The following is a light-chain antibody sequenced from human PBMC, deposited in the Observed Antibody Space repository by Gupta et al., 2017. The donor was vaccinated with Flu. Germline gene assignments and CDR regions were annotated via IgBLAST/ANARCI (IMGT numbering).Light chain of an antibody. J-gene: IGKJ4*01. CDR3: QQYNDWPPIT. Sequence: DIAMTQSPATLSVSPGERATISCRASRSVSSKLAWYQQKPGKAPKLLISGASSRQGGIPARFSGSGSGTEFTLTISSRQPEDFAAYYCQQYNDWPPITFGRGTQVEIK. CDR2: GAS. CDR1: RSVSSK. V-gene: IGKV3D-15*01.